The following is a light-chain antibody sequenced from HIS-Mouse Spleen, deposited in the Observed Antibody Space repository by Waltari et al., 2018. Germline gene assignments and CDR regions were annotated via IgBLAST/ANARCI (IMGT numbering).Light chain of an antibody. CDR3: QQSYSTPYT. CDR2: AAS. CDR1: QSISSY. J-gene: IGKJ2*01. V-gene: IGKV1-39*01. Sequence: DIQMTHSPSSLSASVGDRVTITCRASQSISSYLNWYQQKPGKAPKLLIYAASSLQSGVPSRFSGSGSGTDFTLTISSLQPEDFATYYCQQSYSTPYTFSQGTKLEIK.